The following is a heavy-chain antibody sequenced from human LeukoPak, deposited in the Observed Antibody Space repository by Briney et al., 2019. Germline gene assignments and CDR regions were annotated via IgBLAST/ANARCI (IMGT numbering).Heavy chain of an antibody. D-gene: IGHD6-13*01. V-gene: IGHV4-61*02. Sequence: EWIGLIYTSGSTNYNPSLKSRVTISVDTSKNQFSLKLSSVTAADTAVYYCARSYSSSWYDYWGQGTLVTVSS. CDR2: IYTSGST. CDR3: ARSYSSSWYDY. J-gene: IGHJ4*02.